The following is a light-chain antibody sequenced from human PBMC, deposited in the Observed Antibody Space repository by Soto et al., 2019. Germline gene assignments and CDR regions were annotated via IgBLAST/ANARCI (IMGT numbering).Light chain of an antibody. CDR3: SSDTVSLSYV. J-gene: IGLJ1*01. Sequence: QSVLTQPASVSGSPGQSITISCTGSYKYVSWYQQHPGKAPKFMIYEVSNRPSGVSNRFYGSKSGNTASLTISGLQAEDEADYYCSSDTVSLSYVLGTGTKVTVL. CDR1: YKY. CDR2: EVS. V-gene: IGLV2-14*01.